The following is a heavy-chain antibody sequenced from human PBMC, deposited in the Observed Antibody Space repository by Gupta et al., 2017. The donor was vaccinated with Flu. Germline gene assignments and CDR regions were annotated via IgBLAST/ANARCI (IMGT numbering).Heavy chain of an antibody. CDR1: DFIVSIND. CDR3: AILHYYYLDV. J-gene: IGHJ6*03. CDR2: IYIDGST. V-gene: IGHV3-53*01. D-gene: IGHD2-15*01. Sequence: VVESGGDLIQPWGSLRLSCAASDFIVSINDMSWVRQAPGKGLEWVSLIYIDGSTYYADSVKGRFTISRDNAKNTVDLQMNSLRAEDTAVYYCAILHYYYLDVWGKGTTVTVSS.